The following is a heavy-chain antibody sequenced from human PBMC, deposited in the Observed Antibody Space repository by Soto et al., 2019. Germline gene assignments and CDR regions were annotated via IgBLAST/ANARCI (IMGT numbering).Heavy chain of an antibody. CDR3: ARTPHLEDIVATIGGGDY. J-gene: IGHJ4*02. V-gene: IGHV1-18*01. Sequence: ASVKVSCKASGYTFTSYGISWVRQAPGQGLEWMGWISAYNGNTNYAQKLQGRVTMTTDTSTSTAYMELRSLRSDDTAVYYCARTPHLEDIVATIGGGDYWGQGTLVTVSS. CDR1: GYTFTSYG. D-gene: IGHD5-12*01. CDR2: ISAYNGNT.